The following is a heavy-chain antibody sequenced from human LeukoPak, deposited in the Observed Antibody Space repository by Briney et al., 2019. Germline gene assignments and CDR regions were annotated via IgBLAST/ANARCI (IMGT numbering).Heavy chain of an antibody. J-gene: IGHJ4*02. V-gene: IGHV3-21*06. CDR2: ISSGSRYM. D-gene: IGHD6-19*01. CDR1: GFTFSTYS. Sequence: GGSLRLSCAASGFTFSTYSINWVRQAPGKGLEWVSSISSGSRYMYYADSVKGRFTISRDNAKNSLYLLMNSLRAEDTAVYYCATDVRDEYTSGWYPIGYWGQGTLVTVSS. CDR3: ATDVRDEYTSGWYPIGY.